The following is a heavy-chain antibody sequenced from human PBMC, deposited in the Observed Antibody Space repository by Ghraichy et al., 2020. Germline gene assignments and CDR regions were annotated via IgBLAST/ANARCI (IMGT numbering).Heavy chain of an antibody. CDR1: GFTFSNYG. D-gene: IGHD2-21*01. V-gene: IGHV3-48*02. Sequence: GGSLRLSCAASGFTFSNYGMNWVRQAPGKGLEWVSYITSSSNTKYYADSVKGRFTISRDNAQNSLYLQMNSLRDEDTAVYYCAREADCGGDCYYYAMDVWGQGTTVTVSS. CDR2: ITSSSNTK. CDR3: AREADCGGDCYYYAMDV. J-gene: IGHJ6*02.